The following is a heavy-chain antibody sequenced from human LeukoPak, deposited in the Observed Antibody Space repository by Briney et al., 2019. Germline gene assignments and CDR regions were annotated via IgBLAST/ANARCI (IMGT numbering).Heavy chain of an antibody. CDR1: GGSFSGFY. J-gene: IGHJ5*02. Sequence: SDTLSLTCAVYGGSFSGFYWSWIRHVPAKGLEWIGEIKYTGSTSYNPSLKSRVTISVDTSQNQFFLLLTSVTAADTAVYYCARVAGYLPTRWFDPWGQGTHVTVSS. V-gene: IGHV4-34*01. D-gene: IGHD6-25*01. CDR2: IKYTGST. CDR3: ARVAGYLPTRWFDP.